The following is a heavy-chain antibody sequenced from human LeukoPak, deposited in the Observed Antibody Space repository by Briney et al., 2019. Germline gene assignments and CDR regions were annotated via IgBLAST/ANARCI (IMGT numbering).Heavy chain of an antibody. V-gene: IGHV4-34*01. J-gene: IGHJ4*02. CDR2: INHSGST. Sequence: SETLSLTCAVYGGSFSGYYWSWIRQPPGRGLEWIGEINHSGSTNYNPSLKSRVTISVDTSKNQFSLKLSSVTAADTAVYYCARMQWLTRNDYWGQGTLVTVSS. CDR1: GGSFSGYY. CDR3: ARMQWLTRNDY. D-gene: IGHD6-19*01.